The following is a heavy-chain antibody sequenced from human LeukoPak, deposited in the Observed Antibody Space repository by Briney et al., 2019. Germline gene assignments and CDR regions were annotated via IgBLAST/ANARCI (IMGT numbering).Heavy chain of an antibody. V-gene: IGHV1-18*01. J-gene: IGHJ4*02. CDR1: GYTFTSYG. Sequence: ASVNVSCKASGYTFTSYGISWVRQAPGQGLEWMGWISAYNGNTNYAQKLQGRVTMTTDTSTSTAYMELRSLRSDDTAVYYCARTRLGCSGGSCYPDYWGQGTLVTVSS. CDR2: ISAYNGNT. D-gene: IGHD2-15*01. CDR3: ARTRLGCSGGSCYPDY.